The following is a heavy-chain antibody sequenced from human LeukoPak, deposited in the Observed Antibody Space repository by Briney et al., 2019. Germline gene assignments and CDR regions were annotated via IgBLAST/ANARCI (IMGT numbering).Heavy chain of an antibody. CDR3: ARWVGRSHSGDRSFDY. J-gene: IGHJ4*02. CDR1: GYSFTSYW. V-gene: IGHV5-51*01. CDR2: IYPGDSDT. Sequence: GESLKISCKGSGYSFTSYWIGWVRQMPGKGLEWMGIIYPGDSDTRYSPSFQGQVTMSADKFISTAYLQWSSLKASDTAMYYCARWVGRSHSGDRSFDYWGQGTLVTVSS. D-gene: IGHD5-12*01.